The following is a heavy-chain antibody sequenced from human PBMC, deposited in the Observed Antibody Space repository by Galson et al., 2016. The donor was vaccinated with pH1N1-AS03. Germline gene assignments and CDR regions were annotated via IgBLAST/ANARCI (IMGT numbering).Heavy chain of an antibody. CDR3: ARGAPGDFGY. D-gene: IGHD2-8*02. J-gene: IGHJ4*02. CDR2: ISRSGST. V-gene: IGHV4-59*01. Sequence: ETLSLTCSVSGDSIRSNDWSWIRQSPGKGLEFIGYISRSGSTNYNPSLKSRATISVDTSNSRFSLSLSSVSAADTAVYYCARGAPGDFGYWGQGTLVTVSS. CDR1: GDSIRSND.